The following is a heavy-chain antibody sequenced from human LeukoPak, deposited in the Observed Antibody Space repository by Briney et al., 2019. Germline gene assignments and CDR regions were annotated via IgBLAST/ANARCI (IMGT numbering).Heavy chain of an antibody. V-gene: IGHV3-23*01. J-gene: IGHJ6*03. CDR1: GFTFSSYS. Sequence: PGGSLRLSCAASGFTFSSYSMSWVRQAPGKGLEWVSSISSTGGTTYYADSVKGRFTISRDNSKNTLFLRLNSLRAEDTAIYYCAKNGDRGAYCSGGSCFPYYYYSMDVWGKGTTVTISS. CDR3: AKNGDRGAYCSGGSCFPYYYYSMDV. CDR2: ISSTGGTT. D-gene: IGHD2-15*01.